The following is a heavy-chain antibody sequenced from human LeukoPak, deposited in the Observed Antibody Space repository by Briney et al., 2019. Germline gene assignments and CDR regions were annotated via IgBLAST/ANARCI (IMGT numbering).Heavy chain of an antibody. CDR3: ARAVAGPQNFGY. V-gene: IGHV3-21*01. D-gene: IGHD6-19*01. CDR1: GFTFSSYS. CDR2: ISSSSSYI. Sequence: PGGSLRLSCAASGFTFSSYSMNWVRQAPGKGLEWVSSISSSSSYICYADSVKGRFTISRDNAKNSLYLQMNSLRAEDTAVYYCARAVAGPQNFGYWGQGTLVTVSS. J-gene: IGHJ4*02.